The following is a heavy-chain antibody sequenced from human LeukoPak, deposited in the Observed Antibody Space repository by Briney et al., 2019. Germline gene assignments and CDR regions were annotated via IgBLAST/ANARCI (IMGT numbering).Heavy chain of an antibody. CDR3: ARQKAAGRHFDY. J-gene: IGHJ4*02. CDR1: GGSISSYY. V-gene: IGHV4-4*09. Sequence: SETLSLTCTVSGGSISSYYWSWIRKPPGKGLEWIGYIYTSGSTNYNPSLKSRVTISVDTSKNQFSLKLSSVTAADTAVYYCARQKAAGRHFDYWGQGTLVTVSS. CDR2: IYTSGST. D-gene: IGHD6-13*01.